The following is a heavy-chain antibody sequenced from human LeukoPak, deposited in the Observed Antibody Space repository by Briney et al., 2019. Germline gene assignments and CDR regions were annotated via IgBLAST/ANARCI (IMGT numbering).Heavy chain of an antibody. CDR2: IYTSGST. CDR1: GVSISSGSYY. J-gene: IGHJ3*02. CDR3: ARGVKMYSSGWYWAFDI. V-gene: IGHV4-61*02. Sequence: SETLSLTCTVSGVSISSGSYYWSWIRQPAGKGREWIGRIYTSGSTNYNPSLKSRVTISVDTSKNQFSLKLSSVTAADTAVYYCARGVKMYSSGWYWAFDIWGQGTMVTVSS. D-gene: IGHD6-19*01.